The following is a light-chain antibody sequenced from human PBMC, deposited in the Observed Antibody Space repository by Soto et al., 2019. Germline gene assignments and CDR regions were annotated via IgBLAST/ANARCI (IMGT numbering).Light chain of an antibody. CDR2: GAS. J-gene: IGKJ1*01. V-gene: IGKV3D-20*02. CDR3: QQRTSWPPWT. CDR1: QSVSSSY. Sequence: EIVLTQSPGTLSLSPGERATLSCRASQSVSSSYLAWYQQKPGQAPRLLIYGASSRATGIPDRFSGSGSGTDFTLTISRLEPEDFAVYYCQQRTSWPPWTFGQGTKVDNK.